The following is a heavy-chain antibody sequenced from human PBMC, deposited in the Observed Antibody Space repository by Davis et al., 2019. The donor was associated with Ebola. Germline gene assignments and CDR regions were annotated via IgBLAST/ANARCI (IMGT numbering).Heavy chain of an antibody. CDR2: ISYDGSNK. CDR1: GFTFSSYA. J-gene: IGHJ5*02. D-gene: IGHD2-2*01. V-gene: IGHV3-30-3*01. Sequence: GGSLRLSCAASGFTFSSYAMHWVRQAPGKGLEWVAVISYDGSNKYYADSVKGRFTISRDNSKNTLYLQMNSLRAEDTAVYYCARAPSSTRSPWGQGTLVTVSS. CDR3: ARAPSSTRSP.